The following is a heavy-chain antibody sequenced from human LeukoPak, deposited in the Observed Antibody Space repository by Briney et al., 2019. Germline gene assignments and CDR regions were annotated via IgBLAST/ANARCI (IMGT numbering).Heavy chain of an antibody. CDR2: ISSSGGNM. J-gene: IGHJ4*02. V-gene: IGHV3-21*01. CDR1: GFTFSSYA. CDR3: ARGHSSGWHPFDY. Sequence: GGSLRLSCAASGFTFSSYAMSWVRQAPGKGLEWVSSISSSGGNMYYADSMKGRFTISRDNAKDSLYLQMNSLRADDTAVYYCARGHSSGWHPFDYWGQGTLVTVSS. D-gene: IGHD6-19*01.